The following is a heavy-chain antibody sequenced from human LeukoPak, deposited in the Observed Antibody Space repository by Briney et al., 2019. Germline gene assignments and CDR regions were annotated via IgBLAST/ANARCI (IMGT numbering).Heavy chain of an antibody. V-gene: IGHV4-59*01. CDR3: ASATNDIVDNWFDP. J-gene: IGHJ5*02. D-gene: IGHD5-12*01. Sequence: SETLSLTCTVSGGSISSYYWSWIRQPPGKGLEWIGYIYYSGSTNYNPSLKSRVTISVDTSKNQFSLKLSSVTAADTAVYYCASATNDIVDNWFDPWGQGTLVTVSS. CDR2: IYYSGST. CDR1: GGSISSYY.